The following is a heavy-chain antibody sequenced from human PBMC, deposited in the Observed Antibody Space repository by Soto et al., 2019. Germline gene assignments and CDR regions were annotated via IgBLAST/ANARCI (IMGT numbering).Heavy chain of an antibody. CDR2: VRSETYGGST. Sequence: GGSLRLSCSASGFVFGDYAVTWVRQAPGKGLEWVGVVRSETYGGSTEYAASVKGRFRISRDDSESIAYLQMTNLKTEDTAVYYCTRGRGTSGWYADYWGKGIRVTVS. D-gene: IGHD6-13*01. V-gene: IGHV3-49*04. CDR3: TRGRGTSGWYADY. J-gene: IGHJ4*02. CDR1: GFVFGDYA.